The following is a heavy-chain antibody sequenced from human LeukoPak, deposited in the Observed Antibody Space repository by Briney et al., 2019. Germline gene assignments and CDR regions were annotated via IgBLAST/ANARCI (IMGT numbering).Heavy chain of an antibody. V-gene: IGHV3-30*18. D-gene: IGHD3-16*01. J-gene: IGHJ4*02. CDR2: ISYDGSNK. CDR1: GFTFSSYW. Sequence: PGGSLRLSRAASGFTFSSYWMSWVRQAPGKGLEWVAVISYDGSNKYYADSVKGRFTISRDNSKNTLYLQMNSLRAEDTAVYYCAKDRGEFWHYDTPYFDYWGQGTLVTVSS. CDR3: AKDRGEFWHYDTPYFDY.